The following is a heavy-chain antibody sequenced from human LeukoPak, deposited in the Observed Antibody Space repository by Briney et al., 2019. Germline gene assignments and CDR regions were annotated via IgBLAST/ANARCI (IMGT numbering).Heavy chain of an antibody. CDR2: ISGDGNTI. CDR3: ARPPSFHYDTTGPDY. V-gene: IGHV3-48*03. D-gene: IGHD3-22*01. CDR1: GFTFSSFE. J-gene: IGHJ4*02. Sequence: GGSLRLSCAASGFTFSSFEMNWVRQAPGKGLEWVSFISGDGNTIYHADSVKGRFTISRDNAKHSVYLQMNSLRAEDTAVYYCARPPSFHYDTTGPDYWGQGTLVTVSS.